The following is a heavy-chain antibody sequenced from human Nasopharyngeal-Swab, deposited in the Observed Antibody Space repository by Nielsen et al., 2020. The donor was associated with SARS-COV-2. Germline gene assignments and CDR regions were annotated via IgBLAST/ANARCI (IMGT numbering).Heavy chain of an antibody. CDR3: ARDYGGWFDY. Sequence: GGSLRLSCAASGFDFNNYGMHWVRQAPGKGLEWVAVISYEGSKKFFTDSVKGRFTISRDNAKNSLFLQINSLRAEDTAVYYCARDYGGWFDYWGQGTLVTVSS. D-gene: IGHD4-23*01. CDR1: GFDFNNYG. J-gene: IGHJ4*02. CDR2: ISYEGSKK. V-gene: IGHV3-33*05.